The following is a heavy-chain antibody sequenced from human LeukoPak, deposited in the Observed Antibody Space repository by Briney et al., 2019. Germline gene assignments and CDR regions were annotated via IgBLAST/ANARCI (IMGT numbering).Heavy chain of an antibody. CDR1: GFTFSDYA. CDR2: IGSKGTGT. J-gene: IGHJ4*02. Sequence: GGSLRLSCSASGFTFSDYALHWVRQAPGKGLEYVSAIGSKGTGTYYADSVKGRFTISRDNSKNTLYLHMNSLGAEDTAMYFCVRARSDSSGYYYGDWGQGTLVTVSS. V-gene: IGHV3-64D*09. CDR3: VRARSDSSGYYYGD. D-gene: IGHD3-22*01.